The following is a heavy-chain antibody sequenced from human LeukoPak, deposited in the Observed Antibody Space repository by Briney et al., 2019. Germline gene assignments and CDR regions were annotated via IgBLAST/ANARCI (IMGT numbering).Heavy chain of an antibody. V-gene: IGHV3-30*02. D-gene: IGHD3-10*01. CDR2: IRYDGSNK. CDR1: GFTFSSYG. Sequence: PGGSLRLSCAASGFTFSSYGMHWVRQAPGKGLEWVAFIRYDGSNKYYADSVKGRFTISRDNSKNTLYLQMNSLRAEDTAVYYCAKDRFGVDYYYYMDVWGKGTTVTISS. CDR3: AKDRFGVDYYYYMDV. J-gene: IGHJ6*03.